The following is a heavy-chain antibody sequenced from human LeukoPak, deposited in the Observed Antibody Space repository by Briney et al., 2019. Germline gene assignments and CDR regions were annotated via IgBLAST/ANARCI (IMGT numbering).Heavy chain of an antibody. Sequence: GGSLRLSCAASGFTFSSNYMSWVRQAPGKGLEWVSVIYSGGGTFYSDSVKGRFTISRDYSKNTMYLQMDSLRADDTAVYYCARDSNGPAFWGQGTLVIVSS. D-gene: IGHD3-22*01. CDR2: IYSGGGT. V-gene: IGHV3-53*01. CDR1: GFTFSSNY. CDR3: ARDSNGPAF. J-gene: IGHJ4*02.